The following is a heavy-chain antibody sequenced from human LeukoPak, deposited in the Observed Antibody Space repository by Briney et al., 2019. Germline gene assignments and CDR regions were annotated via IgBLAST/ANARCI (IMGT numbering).Heavy chain of an antibody. D-gene: IGHD1-26*01. Sequence: TSETLSLTCTVSGGSITSYYWSWIRQPQDRGLEWIGYMYNGGSTNYNPSLKSRVNISVDTSKNQFSLKLSSVTAADTAVYYCARSGGTYGPLGYWGQGTLVTVSS. CDR2: MYNGGST. CDR1: GGSITSYY. J-gene: IGHJ4*02. CDR3: ARSGGTYGPLGY. V-gene: IGHV4-59*01.